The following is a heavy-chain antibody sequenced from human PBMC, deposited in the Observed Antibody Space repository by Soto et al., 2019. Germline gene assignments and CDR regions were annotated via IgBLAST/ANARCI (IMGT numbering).Heavy chain of an antibody. J-gene: IGHJ6*02. V-gene: IGHV3-11*01. D-gene: IGHD2-2*02. CDR2: ISSSGSTI. Sequence: GSLRLSGAASGFTFSDYYMSWIRQAPGKGLEWVSYISSSGSTIYYADSVKGRFTISRDNAKNSLYLQMNSLRAEDTAVYYCARDVTVVVPAAIPGYYGMDVWGQGTTVTVSS. CDR3: ARDVTVVVPAAIPGYYGMDV. CDR1: GFTFSDYY.